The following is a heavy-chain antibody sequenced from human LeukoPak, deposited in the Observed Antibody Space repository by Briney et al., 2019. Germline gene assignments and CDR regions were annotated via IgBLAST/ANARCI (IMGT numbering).Heavy chain of an antibody. CDR3: ARGGDYGEYFDY. V-gene: IGHV3-30*14. CDR1: GFTFSTSA. Sequence: PGMSLRLSCAASGFTFSTSAMHWVRQAPGKGLEWVAVISFDGSNKYYTDAVKGRFTISRDNSKNTLYLQMGSLRAEDMAVYYCARGGDYGEYFDYWGQGPLVTVSS. D-gene: IGHD4-17*01. CDR2: ISFDGSNK. J-gene: IGHJ4*02.